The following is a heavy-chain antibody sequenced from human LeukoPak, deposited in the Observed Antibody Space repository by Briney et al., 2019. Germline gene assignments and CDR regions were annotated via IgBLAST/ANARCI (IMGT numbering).Heavy chain of an antibody. J-gene: IGHJ4*02. CDR1: GIKFSNYA. Sequence: PGGSLRLSCKASGIKFSNYALDWVRQAPGKGLEWVAFIRYDGSGKYYADSVRGRFTVSRDNSKNTLFLQMNSLRPEDTAVYYCAKDREYISSSFDFWGQGSLVTVSS. CDR2: IRYDGSGK. CDR3: AKDREYISSSFDF. V-gene: IGHV3-30*02. D-gene: IGHD6-6*01.